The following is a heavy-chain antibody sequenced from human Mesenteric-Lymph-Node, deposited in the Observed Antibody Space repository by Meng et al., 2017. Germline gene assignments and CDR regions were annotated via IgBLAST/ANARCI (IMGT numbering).Heavy chain of an antibody. CDR3: AKAGGGGSFLAHRDY. V-gene: IGHV3-23*01. CDR2: ISGSGGST. Sequence: GGSLRLSCAASGFTFSSYAMSWVRQAPGKGLEWVSAISGSGGSTYYADSVKGRFTISRDNSKNTLYLQMNSLRAEDTAVYYCAKAGGGGSFLAHRDYWGQGTLVTVSS. D-gene: IGHD2-15*01. J-gene: IGHJ4*02. CDR1: GFTFSSYA.